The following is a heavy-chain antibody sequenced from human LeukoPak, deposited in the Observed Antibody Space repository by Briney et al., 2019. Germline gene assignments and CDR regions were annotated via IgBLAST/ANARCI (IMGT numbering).Heavy chain of an antibody. CDR2: ISSSSSYI. CDR3: AKDRTSGSIMPDACDI. Sequence: GSLRLSCAASGFTFSSHSMNWVRQAPGKGLEWVSSISSSSSYIYYADSVKGRFTISRDNSRSTMYLQMTSLRSEDTALYYCAKDRTSGSIMPDACDIWGQGTMVIVSS. CDR1: GFTFSSHS. V-gene: IGHV3-21*06. J-gene: IGHJ3*02. D-gene: IGHD1-26*01.